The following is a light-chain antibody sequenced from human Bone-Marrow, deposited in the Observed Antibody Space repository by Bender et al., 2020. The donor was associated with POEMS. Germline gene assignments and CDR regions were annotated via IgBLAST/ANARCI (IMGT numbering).Light chain of an antibody. J-gene: IGLJ3*02. Sequence: QSVLTQPPSVSGAPGQTVTISCTGTSSNMRAGYGVKWDQQLPGTAPKLLIYNNENRPSGVPDRISGSKSGTSASLAITGLQAEDEADYYCQSYDISLSGWVFGGGTKLTAL. CDR3: QSYDISLSGWV. CDR1: SSNMRAGYG. CDR2: NNE. V-gene: IGLV1-40*01.